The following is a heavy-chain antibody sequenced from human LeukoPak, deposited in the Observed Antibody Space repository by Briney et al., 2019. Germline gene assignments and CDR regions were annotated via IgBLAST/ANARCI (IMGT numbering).Heavy chain of an antibody. CDR1: GYTFTGYY. V-gene: IGHV1-2*02. CDR2: INPNSGGT. D-gene: IGHD4-17*01. CDR3: ARDPMTTVTYFDY. J-gene: IGHJ4*02. Sequence: ASVKVSCKASGYTFTGYYMHWVRQAPGQGLEWMGWINPNSGGTNYAQKFQGRVTMTRDTPISTAYMELSRLRSDDTAVYYCARDPMTTVTYFDYWGQGTLVTVSS.